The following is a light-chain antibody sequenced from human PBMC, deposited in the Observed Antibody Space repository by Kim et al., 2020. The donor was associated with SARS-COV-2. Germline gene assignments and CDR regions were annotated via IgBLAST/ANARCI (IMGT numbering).Light chain of an antibody. CDR2: DAS. CDR3: QQRSNWPRT. CDR1: ERVSSY. Sequence: SCSPGERVTLSCRASERVSSYLVWFQQRPGQAPRLLIYDASKRATGIPPRFSGSGSGTDFTLSISSLEPEDFAVYYCQQRSNWPRTFGQGTKLEI. J-gene: IGKJ2*01. V-gene: IGKV3-11*01.